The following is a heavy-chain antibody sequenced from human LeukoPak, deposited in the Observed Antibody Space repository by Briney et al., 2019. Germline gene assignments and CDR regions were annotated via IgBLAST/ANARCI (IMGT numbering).Heavy chain of an antibody. CDR2: IGRSASAI. V-gene: IGHV3-48*04. J-gene: IGHJ4*02. D-gene: IGHD6-25*01. CDR3: ARDGTPHYTTGWVFFDY. CDR1: GFTFSSYW. Sequence: GGSLRLSCAASGFTFSSYWMSWVRQAPGKGLEWLSYIGRSASAIHYADSVKGRFTISRDNAENSLYLQMNSLTAEDTAVYYCARDGTPHYTTGWVFFDYWGQGTLVTVSS.